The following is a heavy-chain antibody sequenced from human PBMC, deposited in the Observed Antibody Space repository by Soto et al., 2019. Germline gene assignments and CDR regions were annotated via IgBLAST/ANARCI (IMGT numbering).Heavy chain of an antibody. CDR1: GFTFSSYG. D-gene: IGHD6-13*01. V-gene: IGHV3-33*01. CDR3: ARVWSVSVAAGPYYYYYGMDV. J-gene: IGHJ6*02. Sequence: GGSLRLSCAASGFTFSSYGIHWVRQAPGKGLEWVAVIWYDGSNKYYADSVKGRFTISRDNSKNTLYLQMNSLRAEDTAVYYCARVWSVSVAAGPYYYYYGMDVWGQGTTVTVSS. CDR2: IWYDGSNK.